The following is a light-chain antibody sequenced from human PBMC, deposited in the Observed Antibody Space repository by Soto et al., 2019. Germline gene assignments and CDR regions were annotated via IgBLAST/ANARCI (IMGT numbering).Light chain of an antibody. CDR2: KTS. CDR3: LQYNSSYT. J-gene: IGKJ5*01. V-gene: IGKV1-5*03. CDR1: PALSSW. Sequence: IQMTPSSSSPSASVGYSVPMTCLARPALSSWWSWYQQTPGKAPKLLIYKTSSLESGVPSRFSGSASATEFPLTIRSLPPEEFATDYCLQYNSSYTFGPGTRREIK.